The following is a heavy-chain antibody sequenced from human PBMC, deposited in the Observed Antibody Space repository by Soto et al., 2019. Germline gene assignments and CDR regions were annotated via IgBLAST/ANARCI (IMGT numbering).Heavy chain of an antibody. CDR3: ARTYGSGSYYPGSNWFDP. Sequence: QVTLKESGPVLVKPTETLTLTCTVSGFSLSNARMGVSWIRQPPGKALEWLAHIFSNDEKSYSTSLKSRLTISKDTSKSQVVPTMTNMGPVDTAPYYCARTYGSGSYYPGSNWFDPWGQGTLVTVSS. CDR1: GFSLSNARMG. CDR2: IFSNDEK. D-gene: IGHD3-10*01. J-gene: IGHJ5*02. V-gene: IGHV2-26*01.